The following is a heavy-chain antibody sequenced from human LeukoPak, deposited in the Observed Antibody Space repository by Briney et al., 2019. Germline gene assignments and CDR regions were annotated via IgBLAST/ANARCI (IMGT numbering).Heavy chain of an antibody. Sequence: GGSLRLSCAASGFTFSTYSMNWVRQAPGKGLEWVSSITPSGSYIYYATSVKGRFTISRDNAKNSLYLQMNSLRAEDTAVHYCARDFSSGSIWGQGTMVTVSS. CDR2: ITPSGSYI. D-gene: IGHD6-25*01. J-gene: IGHJ3*02. CDR3: ARDFSSGSI. V-gene: IGHV3-21*01. CDR1: GFTFSTYS.